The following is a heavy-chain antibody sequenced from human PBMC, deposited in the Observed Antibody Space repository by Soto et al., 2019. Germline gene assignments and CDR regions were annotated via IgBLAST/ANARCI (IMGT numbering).Heavy chain of an antibody. J-gene: IGHJ6*02. CDR3: AREGYEADDILTVYRYYYGMDV. V-gene: IGHV3-23*01. CDR1: GFTFSSYA. D-gene: IGHD3-9*01. CDR2: ISGSGGST. Sequence: GGSLRLSCAASGFTFSSYAMSWVRQAPGKGLEWVSAISGSGGSTYYADSVKGRFTISRDNSKNTLYLQMNSLRAEDTAVYYCAREGYEADDILTVYRYYYGMDVWGQGTTVTVSS.